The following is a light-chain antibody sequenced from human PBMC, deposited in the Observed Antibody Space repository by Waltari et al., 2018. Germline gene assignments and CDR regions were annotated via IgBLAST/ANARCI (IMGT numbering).Light chain of an antibody. J-gene: IGLJ3*02. V-gene: IGLV2-23*01. CDR3: CSYAGAV. Sequence: QSALTQPASVSGSPGQSITISCTGTSSGVGSYTLVSWYQQHPGKAPKLMIYEGSKRPSGVSNRFSGSKSGNTASLTISGLQAEDEADYYCCSYAGAVFGGGTKLTIL. CDR2: EGS. CDR1: SSGVGSYTL.